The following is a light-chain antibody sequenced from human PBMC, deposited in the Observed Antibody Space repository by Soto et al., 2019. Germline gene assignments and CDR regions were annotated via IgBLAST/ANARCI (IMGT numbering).Light chain of an antibody. V-gene: IGKV3-15*01. CDR1: QSVSSSY. J-gene: IGKJ5*01. Sequence: EIVLTQSPATLSLSPGERATLSCRASQSVSSSYLAWYQQKPGQAPRLLIYGASTGATGIPARFSGSGSGTEFTLTISSLQSEDFAVYYCQQYNNWPPITFGQGTRLEIK. CDR3: QQYNNWPPIT. CDR2: GAS.